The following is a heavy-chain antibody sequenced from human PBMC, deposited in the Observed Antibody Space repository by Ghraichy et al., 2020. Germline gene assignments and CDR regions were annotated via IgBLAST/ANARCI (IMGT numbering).Heavy chain of an antibody. D-gene: IGHD4-23*01. CDR1: GFTFSSYG. Sequence: GESLRLSCAASGFTFSSYGMHWVRQAPGKGLEWVAFIRYDGSNKYYADSVKGRFTISRDNSKNTLYLQMNSLRAEDTAVYYCAKGLDIGDYGGIYWGQGTLVTVSS. CDR2: IRYDGSNK. CDR3: AKGLDIGDYGGIY. J-gene: IGHJ4*02. V-gene: IGHV3-30*02.